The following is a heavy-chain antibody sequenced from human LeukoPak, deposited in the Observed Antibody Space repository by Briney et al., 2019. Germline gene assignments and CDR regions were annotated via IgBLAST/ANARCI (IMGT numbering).Heavy chain of an antibody. J-gene: IGHJ4*02. CDR1: GGTFSSYA. CDR2: IIPIFGTA. Sequence: ASVKVSCKASGGTFSSYAISWVRQAPGQGLEWMGGIIPIFGTANYAQKFQGRVTITADESTSTAYMELSSQRSEDTAVYYCATATMVRDVHFDYWGQGTLVTVSS. D-gene: IGHD3-10*01. CDR3: ATATMVRDVHFDY. V-gene: IGHV1-69*13.